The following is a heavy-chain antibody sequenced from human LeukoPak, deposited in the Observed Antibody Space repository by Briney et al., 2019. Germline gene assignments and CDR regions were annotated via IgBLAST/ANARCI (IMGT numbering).Heavy chain of an antibody. Sequence: SETLSLTCAISGHSTTRGNYWAWFRQSPGKGLEWIATFFQSDKSFYNASLESRVTMSLDTSKSQFSLDLTSVTAADTAVYYCARVLSVPYLLDSWGRGTQVTVSS. V-gene: IGHV4-38-2*01. CDR2: FFQSDKS. J-gene: IGHJ4*02. CDR3: ARVLSVPYLLDS. CDR1: GHSTTRGNY. D-gene: IGHD3-10*02.